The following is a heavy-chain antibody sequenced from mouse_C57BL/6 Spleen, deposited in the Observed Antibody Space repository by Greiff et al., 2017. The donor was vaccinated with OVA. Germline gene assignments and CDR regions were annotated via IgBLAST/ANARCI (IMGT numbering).Heavy chain of an antibody. CDR3: ARNIDYDKGYAMDY. V-gene: IGHV2-2*01. J-gene: IGHJ4*01. CDR2: IWSGGST. D-gene: IGHD2-4*01. CDR1: GFSLTSYG. Sequence: VQGVESGPGLVQPSQSLSITCTVSGFSLTSYGVHWVRQSPGKGLEWLGVIWSGGSTDYNAAFIYRLSISKDNSTGQVFFKMNSLQADDTAIYYCARNIDYDKGYAMDYWGQGTSVTVSS.